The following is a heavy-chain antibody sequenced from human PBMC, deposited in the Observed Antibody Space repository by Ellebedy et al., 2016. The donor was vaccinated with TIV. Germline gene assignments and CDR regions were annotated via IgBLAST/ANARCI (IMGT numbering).Heavy chain of an antibody. D-gene: IGHD3-22*01. J-gene: IGHJ4*02. CDR1: GSTFSSYS. V-gene: IGHV3-21*01. CDR3: AREITPYYYDSSGYYFFDY. CDR2: ISSSSSYI. Sequence: PGGSLRLSCAASGSTFSSYSMNWVRQAPGKGLEWVSSISSSSSYIYYADSVKGRFTIPRDNAKNSLYLQMNSLRAEDTAVYYCAREITPYYYDSSGYYFFDYWGQGTLVTVSS.